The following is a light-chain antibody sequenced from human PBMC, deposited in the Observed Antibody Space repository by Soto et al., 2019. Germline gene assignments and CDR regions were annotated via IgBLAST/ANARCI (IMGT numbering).Light chain of an antibody. CDR2: EVS. CDR3: SSYAGSNNLV. Sequence: QSALTQPPSASGSPGQSVTIACTGTSSDVGDYNYVSWYQQHPGKAPKLMIYEVSRRPSGVPDRFSGSKFGNTASLTVSGLRAEDEADYYCSSYAGSNNLVFGRGTKLTVL. CDR1: SSDVGDYNY. V-gene: IGLV2-8*01. J-gene: IGLJ2*01.